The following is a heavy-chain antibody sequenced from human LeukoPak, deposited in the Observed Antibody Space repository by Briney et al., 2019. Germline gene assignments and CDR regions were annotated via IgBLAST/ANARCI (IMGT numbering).Heavy chain of an antibody. CDR1: GFTFSTYW. V-gene: IGHV3-74*01. Sequence: GGSLRLSCAACGFTFSTYWMHWVRQAPGKGLVSVSRINGDGSSTTYADSVKGRFTITRDNAKNTLFLQMNSLRAEDTAVYYCASLLLCYGCSTSSDSFDIWGQGTMVTVSS. CDR3: ASLLLCYGCSTSSDSFDI. D-gene: IGHD6-6*01. J-gene: IGHJ3*02. CDR2: INGDGSST.